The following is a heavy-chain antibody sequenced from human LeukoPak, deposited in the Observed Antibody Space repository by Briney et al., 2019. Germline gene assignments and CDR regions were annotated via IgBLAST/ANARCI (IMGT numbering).Heavy chain of an antibody. D-gene: IGHD3-10*01. Sequence: GGSLRLSCAASGFTVISTYMTWVRQAPGRGLECVSGIYSGGSTHYADSVKGRFTISRDNSKNTLYLQMNSLTAEDTAVYYCATRGAYSYGSGTYLGYWGQGTLVTVSS. CDR1: GFTVISTY. CDR3: ATRGAYSYGSGTYLGY. CDR2: IYSGGST. V-gene: IGHV3-53*01. J-gene: IGHJ4*02.